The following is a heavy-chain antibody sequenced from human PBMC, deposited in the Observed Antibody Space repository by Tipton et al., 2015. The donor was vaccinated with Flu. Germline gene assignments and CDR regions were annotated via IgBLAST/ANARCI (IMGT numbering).Heavy chain of an antibody. Sequence: QVQLVQSGAEVKKPGASVRVSCKASGYTLTGHYMHWVRQAPGQGPEWMGWINPDSGDTKYAQRFQGRVTMTRDTSISSVYMELNSLTSDDTAVYYCVRLFRGTYHIDFWGQGTLVTVSP. CDR1: GYTLTGHY. CDR3: VRLFRGTYHIDF. J-gene: IGHJ4*02. V-gene: IGHV1-2*02. CDR2: INPDSGDT. D-gene: IGHD1-26*01.